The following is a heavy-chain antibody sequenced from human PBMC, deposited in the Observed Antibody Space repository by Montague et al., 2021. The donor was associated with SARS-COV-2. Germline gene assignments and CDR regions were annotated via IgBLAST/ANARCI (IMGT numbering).Heavy chain of an antibody. J-gene: IGHJ4*02. CDR3: ARGAKYYGFYHPFED. CDR2: IWTSGTT. Sequence: TLSLTCTVSDGSINTDTYFWSWIRRPAGKGLEWIGRIWTSGTTKYNPTLKSRVTMSMDTSKKQFSLNVTSVTAADTAVCYCARGAKYYGFYHPFEDWGQGALVTVSS. V-gene: IGHV4-61*02. D-gene: IGHD3-16*01. CDR1: DGSINTDTYF.